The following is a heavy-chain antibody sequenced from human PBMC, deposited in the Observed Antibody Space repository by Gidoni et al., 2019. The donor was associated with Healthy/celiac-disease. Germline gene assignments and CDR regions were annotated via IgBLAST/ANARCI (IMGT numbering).Heavy chain of an antibody. Sequence: EVQLVESGGGLVQPGGSLRLSCSASGFNFSSYAMHGVRQAPGKGLDFVSASSSNGGSTYYADSVKGRFTISRDNSKNTLYLQMSSLRAEDTAVYYCVKDFTAGTTPDAFDIWGQGTMVTVSS. D-gene: IGHD4-17*01. V-gene: IGHV3-64D*06. J-gene: IGHJ3*02. CDR2: SSSNGGST. CDR1: GFNFSSYA. CDR3: VKDFTAGTTPDAFDI.